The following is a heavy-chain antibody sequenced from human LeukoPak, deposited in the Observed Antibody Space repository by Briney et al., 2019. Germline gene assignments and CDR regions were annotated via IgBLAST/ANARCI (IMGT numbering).Heavy chain of an antibody. CDR1: GGSISSFY. CDR3: ARQSDVWGSCVN. J-gene: IGHJ4*02. V-gene: IGHV4-59*08. Sequence: SETLSLTCTVSGGSISSFYWNWIRQPPGKGLEWIGYINYSGSTDYNPSLKSRVIISVDMSKNQFSLKLSSVTAADTAVYYCARQSDVWGSCVNWGQGTLVTVSS. D-gene: IGHD3-16*01. CDR2: INYSGST.